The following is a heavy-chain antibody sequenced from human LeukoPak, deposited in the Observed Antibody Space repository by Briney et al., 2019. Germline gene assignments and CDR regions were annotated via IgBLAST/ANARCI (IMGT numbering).Heavy chain of an antibody. CDR3: ARQRVVVPAAGSRRSRNWFDP. J-gene: IGHJ5*02. V-gene: IGHV4-34*01. Sequence: SETLSLTCAVYGGSFSGYYWSWIRQPPGKGLEWIGEINHSGSTNYNPSLKSRVTISVDTSKNQFSQKLSSVTAADTAVYYCARQRVVVPAAGSRRSRNWFDPWGQGTLVTVSS. CDR1: GGSFSGYY. CDR2: INHSGST. D-gene: IGHD2-2*01.